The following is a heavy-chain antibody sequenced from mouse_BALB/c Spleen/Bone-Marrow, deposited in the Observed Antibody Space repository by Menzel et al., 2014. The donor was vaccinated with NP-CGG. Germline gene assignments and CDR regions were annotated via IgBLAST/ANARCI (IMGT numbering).Heavy chain of an antibody. V-gene: IGHV2-9*02. Sequence: QVQLKESGPGLVAPSQRLSITCTVSGFSLTNYGVHWVRQPPGKGLEWLGVIWAGGSTNYNSALMSRLTISKDNSKSQVFLKMSSLQTDDTAMYYCASYYRYDGAYWGQGTLVTVSA. CDR3: ASYYRYDGAY. CDR1: GFSLTNYG. D-gene: IGHD2-14*01. J-gene: IGHJ3*01. CDR2: IWAGGST.